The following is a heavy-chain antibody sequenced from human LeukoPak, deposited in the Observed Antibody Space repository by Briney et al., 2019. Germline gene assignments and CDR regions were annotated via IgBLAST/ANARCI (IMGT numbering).Heavy chain of an antibody. CDR1: GYTFTGYY. D-gene: IGHD4-17*01. CDR2: INPNSGGT. J-gene: IGHJ4*02. Sequence: ASVKVSCKASGYTFTGYYMHWVRQAPGQGLEWMGWINPNSGGTNYAQKFQGRVTMTRDTSTSTVYMELSSLRSEDTAVYYCARGPGPDDYGDYEDYFDYWGQGTLVTVSS. CDR3: ARGPGPDDYGDYEDYFDY. V-gene: IGHV1-2*02.